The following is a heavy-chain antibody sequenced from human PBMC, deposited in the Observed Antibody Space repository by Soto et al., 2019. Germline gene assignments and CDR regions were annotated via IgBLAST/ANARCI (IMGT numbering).Heavy chain of an antibody. Sequence: ASVKVSCKASGYTFNYYGISWVRQAPGQGLEWVGWISTHNGDTKYAQNLQGRLTLTTDTSTSTAYMELTSLTSDDTAVYYCARDWSRYFDSSGLMWFYWGQGTLVTVSS. CDR2: ISTHNGDT. D-gene: IGHD3-22*01. CDR1: GYTFNYYG. CDR3: ARDWSRYFDSSGLMWFY. V-gene: IGHV1-18*04. J-gene: IGHJ4*02.